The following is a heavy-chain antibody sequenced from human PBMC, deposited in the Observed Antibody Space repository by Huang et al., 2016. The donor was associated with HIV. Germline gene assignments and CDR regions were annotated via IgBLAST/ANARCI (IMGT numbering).Heavy chain of an antibody. J-gene: IGHJ2*01. Sequence: QMTLKESGPTLVKPTQTLTLTCTFSGFSLSTSGVGVGRIRQPPGKALEWLALIYWDDDKRYSPALKGRFTSTKDTSKNQVVLRMTNMDPVDTATYYGAHVYSTSWPNWYFDLWGRGTLVTVSS. CDR3: AHVYSTSWPNWYFDL. V-gene: IGHV2-5*02. CDR2: IYWDDDK. D-gene: IGHD2-2*01. CDR1: GFSLSTSGVG.